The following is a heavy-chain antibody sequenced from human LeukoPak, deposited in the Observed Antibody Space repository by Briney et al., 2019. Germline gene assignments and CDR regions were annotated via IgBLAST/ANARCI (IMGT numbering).Heavy chain of an antibody. CDR2: ISSSSSYI. CDR3: ASSPPTGTTWYFDL. Sequence: ETLCLTCNVSGASISSSTYHWGWIRQPPGKGLEWVSSISSSSSYIYYADSVKGRFTISRDNSKNTLYLQMGSLRIEDMAVYYCASSPPTGTTWYFDLWGRGTLVTVSS. V-gene: IGHV3-21*01. D-gene: IGHD1-7*01. J-gene: IGHJ2*01. CDR1: GASISSST.